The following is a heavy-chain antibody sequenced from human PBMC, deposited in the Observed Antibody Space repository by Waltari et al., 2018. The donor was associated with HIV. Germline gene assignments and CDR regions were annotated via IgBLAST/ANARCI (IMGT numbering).Heavy chain of an antibody. V-gene: IGHV3-21*02. CDR2: ISSSTTYK. Sequence: EVQLVESGGGLVKPGGSLRLACASSGFPFSPSNIHSVPQAPGKGLEWISSISSSTTYKNYAESVKGRFTISRDNAKKSLYLQMNSLRAEDTAVYYCARDWSAYDEPDYYYAMDVWGQGTTVTVSS. CDR1: GFPFSPSN. J-gene: IGHJ6*02. D-gene: IGHD3-3*01. CDR3: ARDWSAYDEPDYYYAMDV.